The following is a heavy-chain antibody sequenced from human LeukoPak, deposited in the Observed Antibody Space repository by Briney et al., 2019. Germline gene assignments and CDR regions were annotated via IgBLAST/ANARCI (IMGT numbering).Heavy chain of an antibody. CDR1: GYSISSGYY. D-gene: IGHD4-23*01. J-gene: IGHJ4*02. CDR2: INHSGST. CDR3: ARLGLRWSPPFDY. V-gene: IGHV4-38-2*02. Sequence: PSETLSLTCTVSGYSISSGYYWGWIRQPPGKGLEWIGEINHSGSTNYNPSLKSRVTISVDTSKNQFSLKLSSVTAADTAVYYCARLGLRWSPPFDYWGQGTLVTVSS.